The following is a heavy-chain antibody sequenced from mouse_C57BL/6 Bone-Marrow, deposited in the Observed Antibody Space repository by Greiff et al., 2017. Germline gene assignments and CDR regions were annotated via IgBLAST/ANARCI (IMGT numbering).Heavy chain of an antibody. CDR3: AKITTVGAMDY. CDR2: IWRGGST. Sequence: VKLVESGPGLVQPSQSLSITCTVSGFSLTSYCVHWVRQSPGKGLEWLGVIWRGGSTDYNAAFMSRLCITMDNSKSQVFFKMNSLQADDTAIYYCAKITTVGAMDYWGQGTSVTVSS. V-gene: IGHV2-5*01. CDR1: GFSLTSYC. D-gene: IGHD1-1*01. J-gene: IGHJ4*01.